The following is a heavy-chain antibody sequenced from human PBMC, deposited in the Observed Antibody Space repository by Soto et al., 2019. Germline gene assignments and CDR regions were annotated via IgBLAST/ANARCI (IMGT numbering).Heavy chain of an antibody. Sequence: EVQLLESGGGLVQPGGSLRLSCAASGFTFSSYAMSWVRQAPGKGLEWVSAISGSGGSTYYADSVKGRFTISRDNSKNTLYLQMNSLRAEDTAVYYCAKSVVVTPLGRGIYFDYWGQGTLVTVSS. CDR1: GFTFSSYA. CDR3: AKSVVVTPLGRGIYFDY. CDR2: ISGSGGST. J-gene: IGHJ4*02. D-gene: IGHD2-15*01. V-gene: IGHV3-23*01.